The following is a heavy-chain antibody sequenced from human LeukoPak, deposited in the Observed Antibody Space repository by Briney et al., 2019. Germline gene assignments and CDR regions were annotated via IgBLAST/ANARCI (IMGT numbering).Heavy chain of an antibody. CDR2: IKSKGNTYAT. Sequence: GGSLRLSCAASGFTFSGSTIHWVRQASGKGLEWVGRIKSKGNTYATAYAASVKGRFTISRDDSKNTAYLQMNNLKTEDTAMYYCTRVGPTTADYWGQGTLVIVSS. J-gene: IGHJ4*02. CDR3: TRVGPTTADY. D-gene: IGHD5-12*01. CDR1: GFTFSGST. V-gene: IGHV3-73*01.